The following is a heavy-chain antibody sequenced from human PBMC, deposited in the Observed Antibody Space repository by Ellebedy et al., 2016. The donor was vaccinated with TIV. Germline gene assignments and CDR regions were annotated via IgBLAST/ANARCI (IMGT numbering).Heavy chain of an antibody. CDR1: GGSISSYY. CDR2: IYTSEST. Sequence: SETLSLXXTVSGGSISSYYWSWIRQPAGKGLEWIGRIYTSESTNYNPSLKSRVTMSVDTSKNQFSLKLSSVTAADTAVYYCARVHGTYYYDSSGYYLDAFDIWGQGTMVTVSS. CDR3: ARVHGTYYYDSSGYYLDAFDI. D-gene: IGHD3-22*01. J-gene: IGHJ3*02. V-gene: IGHV4-4*07.